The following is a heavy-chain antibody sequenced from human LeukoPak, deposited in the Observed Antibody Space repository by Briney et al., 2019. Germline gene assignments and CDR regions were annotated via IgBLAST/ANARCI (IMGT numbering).Heavy chain of an antibody. V-gene: IGHV1-69*06. CDR2: IIPIFGTA. CDR1: VGTFSSYA. J-gene: IGHJ5*02. Sequence: GASVTVSFTSSVGTFSSYAISWVRQAPGQGLEWMGRIIPIFGTANYAQKFQGRVTITADKSTSTAYMELSSLRSEDTAVYYCARGGDYYDSSGYNWFDPWGQGTLVTVSS. D-gene: IGHD3-22*01. CDR3: ARGGDYYDSSGYNWFDP.